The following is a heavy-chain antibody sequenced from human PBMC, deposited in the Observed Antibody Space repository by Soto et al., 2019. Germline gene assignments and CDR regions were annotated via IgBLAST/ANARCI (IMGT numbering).Heavy chain of an antibody. Sequence: EVQLVESGGGLVKPGGSLRLSCVVSSVTFSKTWMNWVRQAPGKGLEWVGSVKGKSDGGTADYAAPVQGRFTVSRDDSEDTLYLQMNSLKAEDTAVYYCVYNMDVWGQGTTVTVSS. D-gene: IGHD1-1*01. V-gene: IGHV3-15*07. CDR3: VYNMDV. J-gene: IGHJ6*02. CDR2: VKGKSDGGTA. CDR1: SVTFSKTW.